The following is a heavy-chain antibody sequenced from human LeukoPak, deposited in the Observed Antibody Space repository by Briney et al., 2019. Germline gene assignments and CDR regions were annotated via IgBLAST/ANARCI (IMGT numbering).Heavy chain of an antibody. CDR2: ISSSGSTT. D-gene: IGHD4-17*01. CDR3: AKDFGDFYPPLFDS. V-gene: IGHV3-11*01. J-gene: IGHJ4*01. Sequence: GGSLRLSCAASGFTFSDYYMSWIRQAPGKGLEWVSCISSSGSTTYYADSVRGRVTCSRDDSKSAVSLVMNSLRAEDTAVYYCAKDFGDFYPPLFDSWGHGTLVTVSS. CDR1: GFTFSDYY.